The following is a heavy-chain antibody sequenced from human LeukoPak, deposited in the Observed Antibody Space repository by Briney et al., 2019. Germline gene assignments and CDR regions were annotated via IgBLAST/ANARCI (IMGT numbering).Heavy chain of an antibody. Sequence: SVKVSCKASGGTFSSYTISRVRQAPGQGLEWMGRIIPILGIANYAQKFQGRVTITTDKSTSTAYMELSSLGSEDTAVYYCARNPLTYYDFWSGSPYYMDVWGKGTTVTVSS. CDR2: IIPILGIA. V-gene: IGHV1-69*02. CDR1: GGTFSSYT. CDR3: ARNPLTYYDFWSGSPYYMDV. D-gene: IGHD3-3*01. J-gene: IGHJ6*03.